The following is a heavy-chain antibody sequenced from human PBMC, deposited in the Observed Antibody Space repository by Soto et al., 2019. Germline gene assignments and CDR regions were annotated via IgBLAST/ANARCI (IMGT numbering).Heavy chain of an antibody. CDR2: INPNSGGT. V-gene: IGHV1-2*04. CDR1: GYTFTSYG. D-gene: IGHD3-10*01. Sequence: ASVKVSCKASGYTFTSYGISWVRQAPGQGLEWMGWINPNSGGTNYAQKFQGWVTMTRDTSISTAYMELSRLRSDDTAVYYCARDAYGSGSYYKYYYYYGMDVWGQGTTVTVSS. CDR3: ARDAYGSGSYYKYYYYYGMDV. J-gene: IGHJ6*02.